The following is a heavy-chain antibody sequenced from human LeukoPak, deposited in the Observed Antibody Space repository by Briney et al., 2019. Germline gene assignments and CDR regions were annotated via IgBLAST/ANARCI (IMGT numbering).Heavy chain of an antibody. V-gene: IGHV1-69*06. D-gene: IGHD4-17*01. Sequence: SVKVSCKASGGTFSSYAISWVRQAPGQGLGWMGGIIPIFGTANYAQKFQGRVTITADKSTSTAYMELSSLRSEDTAVYYCARARAPVTRISSFDIWGQGTTVTISS. CDR3: ARARAPVTRISSFDI. J-gene: IGHJ3*02. CDR2: IIPIFGTA. CDR1: GGTFSSYA.